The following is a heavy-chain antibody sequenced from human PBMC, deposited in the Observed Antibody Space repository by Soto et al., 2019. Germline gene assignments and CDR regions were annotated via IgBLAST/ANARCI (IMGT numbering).Heavy chain of an antibody. CDR3: AKGPDYYDSRGPFDY. D-gene: IGHD3-22*01. J-gene: IGHJ4*02. CDR1: GFTFSSYS. V-gene: IGHV3-30*18. CDR2: ISSDGSNK. Sequence: GGSLRLSCAASGFTFSSYSMNWVRQAPGKGLEWVAVISSDGSNKDYTDTVKGRFTISRDNSKNTLSLQMNNLRAEDTAVHYCAKGPDYYDSRGPFDYWGQGTLVTVSS.